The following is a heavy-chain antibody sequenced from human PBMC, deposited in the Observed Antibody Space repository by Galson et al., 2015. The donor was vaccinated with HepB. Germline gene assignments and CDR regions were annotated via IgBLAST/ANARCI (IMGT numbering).Heavy chain of an antibody. CDR3: ARHSGRGIFGVVITPSNPYGMDV. J-gene: IGHJ6*02. Sequence: QSGAEVKKPGESLRISCKGSGYSFTSYWISWVRQMPGKGLEWMGRIDPSDSYTNYSPSFQGHVTISADKSISTAYLQWSSLKASDTAMYYCARHSGRGIFGVVITPSNPYGMDVWGQGTTVTVSS. CDR2: IDPSDSYT. V-gene: IGHV5-10-1*01. CDR1: GYSFTSYW. D-gene: IGHD3-3*01.